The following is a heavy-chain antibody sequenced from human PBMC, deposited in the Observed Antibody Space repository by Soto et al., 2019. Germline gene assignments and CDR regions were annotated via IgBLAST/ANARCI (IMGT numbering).Heavy chain of an antibody. CDR3: AREGSYSAYNFAHGIQLWSFDF. V-gene: IGHV4-4*07. J-gene: IGHJ4*02. Sequence: PSETLSLTCTVSGGSINTFYWSWFRQPAGKGLEWIGRIFSSGSTSFNPSLESLVAMSVDTSKNHFSLNLSSVTAADMAVYYCAREGSYSAYNFAHGIQLWSFDFWGQGALVTVSS. CDR2: IFSSGST. D-gene: IGHD5-12*01. CDR1: GGSINTFY.